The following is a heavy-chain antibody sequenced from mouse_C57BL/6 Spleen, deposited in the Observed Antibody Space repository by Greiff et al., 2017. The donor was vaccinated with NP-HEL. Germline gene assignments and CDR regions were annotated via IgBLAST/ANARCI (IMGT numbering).Heavy chain of an antibody. CDR2: IDPSDSYT. Sequence: QVQLQQPGAELVMPGASVKLSCKASGYTFTSYWMHWVKQRPGQGLEWIGEIDPSDSYTNYNQKFKGKSTLTVDKSSSTAYMQRSSLTSEDSAVYYCARRGGDSAWFAYWGQGTLVTVSA. V-gene: IGHV1-69*01. J-gene: IGHJ3*01. D-gene: IGHD2-13*01. CDR3: ARRGGDSAWFAY. CDR1: GYTFTSYW.